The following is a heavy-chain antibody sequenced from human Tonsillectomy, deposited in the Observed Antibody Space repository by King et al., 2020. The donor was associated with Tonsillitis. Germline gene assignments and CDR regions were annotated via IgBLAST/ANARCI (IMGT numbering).Heavy chain of an antibody. V-gene: IGHV3-33*08. CDR2: IWYDGSNK. CDR3: ARDWPDGFNSVGAFDI. J-gene: IGHJ3*02. D-gene: IGHD5-24*01. CDR1: GFTFITYG. Sequence: VQLVESGVGVVQPGRSLRLSCAASGFTFITYGMHWVRQAPGKGLEWVAFIWYDGSNKYYADSVKGRFTISRDNSKNTLYLQMNSLRSEDTAVYYCARDWPDGFNSVGAFDIWGQGTMVTVSS.